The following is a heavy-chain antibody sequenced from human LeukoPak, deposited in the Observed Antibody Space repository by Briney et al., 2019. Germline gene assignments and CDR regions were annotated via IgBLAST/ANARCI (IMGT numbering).Heavy chain of an antibody. V-gene: IGHV4-59*08. CDR2: IYYSGST. D-gene: IGHD5-12*01. CDR3: ARHGGESIVAMILHAFDI. Sequence: SETLSLTCTVSGGSISSYSWSWIRQPPGKGLEWIGSIYYSGSTNYNPSLKSRVTMSVDTSKNQFSLKLSSVTAADTAVYYCARHGGESIVAMILHAFDIWGQGTRVTVFS. CDR1: GGSISSYS. J-gene: IGHJ3*02.